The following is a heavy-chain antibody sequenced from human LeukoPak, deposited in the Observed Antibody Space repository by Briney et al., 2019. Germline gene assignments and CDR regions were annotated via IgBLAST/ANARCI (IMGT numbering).Heavy chain of an antibody. CDR2: IYYSGST. CDR3: ARSRARLIAAAGAFDY. CDR1: GGSISSYY. D-gene: IGHD6-13*01. J-gene: IGHJ4*02. V-gene: IGHV4-59*01. Sequence: SETLSLTCTVAGGSISSYYWSWIRQPPGKGLEWIGYIYYSGSTNYNPSLKSRVTISVDTSKNQFSLKLSSVTAADTAVYYCARSRARLIAAAGAFDYWGQGTLVTVSS.